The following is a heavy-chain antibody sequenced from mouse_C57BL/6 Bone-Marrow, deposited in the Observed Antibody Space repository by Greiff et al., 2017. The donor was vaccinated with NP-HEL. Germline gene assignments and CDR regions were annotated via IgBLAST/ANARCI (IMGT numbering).Heavy chain of an antibody. CDR3: TREGWDWYFDV. CDR1: GYTFTDYE. V-gene: IGHV1-15*01. Sequence: QVQLQQSGAELVRPGASVTLSCKASGYTFTDYEMHWVKQTPVHGLEWIGAIDPETGGTAYNQKFKGKAILTADKSSSTAYMELRSLTSEDSAVYYCTREGWDWYFDVWGTGTTVTVSS. CDR2: IDPETGGT. D-gene: IGHD3-2*02. J-gene: IGHJ1*03.